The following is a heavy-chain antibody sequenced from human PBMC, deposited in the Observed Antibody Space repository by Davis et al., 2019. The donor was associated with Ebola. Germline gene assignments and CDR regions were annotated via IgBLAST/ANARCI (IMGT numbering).Heavy chain of an antibody. Sequence: ASVKVSCKASGYTFTSYYMHWVRQAPGQGLEWMGWISAYNGNTNYAQKLQGRVTMTTDTSTSTAYMELRSLRSDDTAVYYCARAEYNWNYFAYWGQGTLVTVSS. CDR1: GYTFTSYY. V-gene: IGHV1-18*04. J-gene: IGHJ4*02. D-gene: IGHD1-20*01. CDR2: ISAYNGNT. CDR3: ARAEYNWNYFAY.